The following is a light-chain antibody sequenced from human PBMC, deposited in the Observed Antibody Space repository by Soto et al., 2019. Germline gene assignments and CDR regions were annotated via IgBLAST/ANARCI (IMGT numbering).Light chain of an antibody. CDR2: DAS. CDR3: QQYGSSPPT. Sequence: EIVLTQSPATLSLSPGERATLSCRASQSLSSYLAWYQQKPGQAPRLLIYDASNRATGIPARFSGSGSGTDFTLTINRLEPEDFALYYCQQYGSSPPTFGQGTKVDIK. J-gene: IGKJ1*01. V-gene: IGKV3-20*01. CDR1: QSLSSY.